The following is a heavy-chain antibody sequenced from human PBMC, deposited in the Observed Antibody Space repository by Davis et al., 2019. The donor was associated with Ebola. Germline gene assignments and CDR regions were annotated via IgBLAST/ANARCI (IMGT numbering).Heavy chain of an antibody. CDR1: SGSISPYY. Sequence: MPSETLSLTCIVSSGSISPYYWNWIRQPPGKGLEWIGSIYYSGSTYYNPSLKSRVTISVDTSKNQFSLKLSSVTAADTAVYYCATLPTDYGDLYYYYGMDVWGQGTTVTVSS. CDR2: IYYSGST. V-gene: IGHV4-59*12. J-gene: IGHJ6*02. D-gene: IGHD4-17*01. CDR3: ATLPTDYGDLYYYYGMDV.